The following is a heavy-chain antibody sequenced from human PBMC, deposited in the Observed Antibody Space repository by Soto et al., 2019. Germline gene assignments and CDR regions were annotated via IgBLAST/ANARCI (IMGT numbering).Heavy chain of an antibody. D-gene: IGHD2-21*02. Sequence: SETLSLTCTFSVFSIISFVHYWSWIRQHPWKGLEWIGYIYYIGSTYYNPSLKSRVTISVDTSKNQFSLKLSSVTAADTAVYYCARVGDPCGGDCSNFDSWGQGTLVTVSS. J-gene: IGHJ4*02. CDR3: ARVGDPCGGDCSNFDS. V-gene: IGHV4-31*03. CDR2: IYYIGST. CDR1: VFSIISFVHY.